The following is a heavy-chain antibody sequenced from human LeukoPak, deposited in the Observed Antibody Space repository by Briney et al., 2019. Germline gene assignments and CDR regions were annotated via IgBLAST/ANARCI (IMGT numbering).Heavy chain of an antibody. CDR2: ISTASSYT. J-gene: IGHJ5*02. Sequence: GGSLRLSCEASGFTFSKYSMNWVRQAPGKGLEWVSSISTASSYTSYADSVKGRFTISRDNAKNSLFLQMNSLRAEDTAVYYCARDASGSNNWFDPWGQGTLVTVSS. CDR3: ARDASGSNNWFDP. V-gene: IGHV3-21*04. CDR1: GFTFSKYS. D-gene: IGHD5-12*01.